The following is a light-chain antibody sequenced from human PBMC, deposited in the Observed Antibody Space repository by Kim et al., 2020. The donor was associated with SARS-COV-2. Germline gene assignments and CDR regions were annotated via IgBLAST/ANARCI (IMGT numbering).Light chain of an antibody. CDR3: QQYYSYPPA. V-gene: IGKV1-8*01. Sequence: ASAGDRVTLSCRASQGISSYLAWYQQKPGKAPKLLIYAASTLQSGVPSRFSGSGSGTDFTLTISCLQSEDFATYYCQQYYSYPPAFGGGTKVDIK. J-gene: IGKJ4*01. CDR1: QGISSY. CDR2: AAS.